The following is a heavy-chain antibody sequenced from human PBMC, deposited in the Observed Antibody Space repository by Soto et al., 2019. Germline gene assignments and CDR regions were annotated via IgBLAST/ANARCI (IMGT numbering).Heavy chain of an antibody. Sequence: SVKVSCKASEGTFNSYAIAWVRQAPGQGLEWMGGIIPYYNTLNYAQKFQDRVTITADDSTNTVYMELSSLRSDDTAVYFCASGASRWYPYFFDSWAKGTLVTVSS. D-gene: IGHD6-13*01. V-gene: IGHV1-69*13. CDR2: IIPYYNTL. J-gene: IGHJ4*02. CDR3: ASGASRWYPYFFDS. CDR1: EGTFNSYA.